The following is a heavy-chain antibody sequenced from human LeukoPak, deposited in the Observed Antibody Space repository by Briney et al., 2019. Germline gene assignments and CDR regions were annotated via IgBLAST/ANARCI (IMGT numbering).Heavy chain of an antibody. CDR1: GFTFXXXX. D-gene: IGHD5-18*01. J-gene: IGHJ4*02. CDR2: ISGSGGST. V-gene: IGHV3-23*01. Sequence: GGSLRLSCAASGFTFXXXXXXWVRQAPGXGLXXXSAISGSGGSTYYADSGKGRFTISRDTSKNTLYLQMNSLRAEDTAVYYCAKGSEVDTATFGGWGQGTLVTVSS. CDR3: AKGSEVDTATFGG.